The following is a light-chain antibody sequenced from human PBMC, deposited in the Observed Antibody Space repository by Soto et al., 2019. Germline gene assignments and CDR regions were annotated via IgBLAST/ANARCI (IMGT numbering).Light chain of an antibody. CDR3: QTWGTGIVV. CDR2: LNSDGSH. CDR1: SGDSSYA. Sequence: QPVLTQSPSASASLGASVKLTCTLSSGDSSYAIAWHQQQPEKGPRYLMKLNSDGSHSKGDGIPDRFSGSSSGAERYLTSSSLQSEDEADYYCQTWGTGIVVFGGGTKLTVL. J-gene: IGLJ2*01. V-gene: IGLV4-69*01.